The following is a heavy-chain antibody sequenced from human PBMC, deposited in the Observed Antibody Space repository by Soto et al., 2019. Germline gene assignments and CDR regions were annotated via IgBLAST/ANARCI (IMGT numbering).Heavy chain of an antibody. D-gene: IGHD3-10*01. V-gene: IGHV1-69*01. CDR1: GDTFSSYA. CDR2: IIPILGTA. J-gene: IGHJ4*02. Sequence: QVQLVQSGAEVKKPGSSVKVSCKASGDTFSSYAISWVRQAPGQGLEWMGGIIPILGTANYAQKFQGRDTSTADESMRQVYMELSRLRCEDTSVYYCASGEQHMFRVVTCDKWGQGTLVTVSS. CDR3: ASGEQHMFRVVTCDK.